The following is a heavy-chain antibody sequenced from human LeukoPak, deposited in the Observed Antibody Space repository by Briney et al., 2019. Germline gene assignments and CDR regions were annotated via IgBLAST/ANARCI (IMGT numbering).Heavy chain of an antibody. CDR3: AKGDSGGYRGYFDY. Sequence: GGSLRLSCAASGFTFSSYAMSWVRQAPGKGLEWVSVFSGSGGTTYYADSVKGRFTISRDNSKNTLYLQMNSLRAEDPAGYYGAKGDSGGYRGYFDYWGQGTLVTVSS. CDR2: FSGSGGTT. D-gene: IGHD3-22*01. J-gene: IGHJ4*02. CDR1: GFTFSSYA. V-gene: IGHV3-23*01.